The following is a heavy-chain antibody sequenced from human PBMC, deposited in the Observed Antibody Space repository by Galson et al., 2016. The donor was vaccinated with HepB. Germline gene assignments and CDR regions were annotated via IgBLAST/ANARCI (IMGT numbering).Heavy chain of an antibody. J-gene: IGHJ4*02. V-gene: IGHV4/OR15-8*02. D-gene: IGHD2-21*02. CDR3: ARADCSRYCYDLEMYYFDY. Sequence: SETLSLTCAVSGGSISSDDWWSWVRQPPGRGLEWIGQIFRGGDVNYTPSLASRVTISIDTSNNYFSLRLTSVTAADTAVYYCARADCSRYCYDLEMYYFDYWGQGTLVTVSS. CDR1: GGSISSDDW. CDR2: IFRGGDV.